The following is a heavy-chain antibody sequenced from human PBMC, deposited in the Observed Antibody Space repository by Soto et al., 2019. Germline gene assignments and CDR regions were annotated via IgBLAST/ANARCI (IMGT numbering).Heavy chain of an antibody. CDR2: TYYRSKWYN. CDR3: SRCVDTAMVSVFDY. J-gene: IGHJ4*02. D-gene: IGHD5-18*01. Sequence: SQTLSLTCAISGYSVSSNSAAWDWIRQCPSRGLEWLGRTYYRSKWYNDYAVSVKSRITINPDTSKNQFYLQLNSVTPEDTAVYYCSRCVDTAMVSVFDYWGQGTLVTGSS. CDR1: GYSVSSNSAA. V-gene: IGHV6-1*01.